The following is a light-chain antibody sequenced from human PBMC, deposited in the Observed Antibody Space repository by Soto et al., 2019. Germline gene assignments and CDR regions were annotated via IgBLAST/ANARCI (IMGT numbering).Light chain of an antibody. Sequence: EIVMTQSPATLSVSPGERATLSCRASQSVSSNLAWYQQKPSQTPRLLIYGASPRATGITARFSGSGSGTEFTLTISSLQSEDFAVYYCQQYNNCLQTCGQGTKVEIK. CDR3: QQYNNCLQT. CDR2: GAS. CDR1: QSVSSN. V-gene: IGKV3-15*01. J-gene: IGKJ1*01.